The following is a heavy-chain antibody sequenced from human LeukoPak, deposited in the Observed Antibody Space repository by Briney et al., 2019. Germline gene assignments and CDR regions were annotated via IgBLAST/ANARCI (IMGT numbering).Heavy chain of an antibody. CDR1: GYTFTSYA. Sequence: ASVKVSCKASGYTFTSYAMNWVRQAPGQGLEWMGIINPSGGSTSYAQKFQGRVTMTRDTSTSTVYMELSSLRSEDTAVYYCARRSYYYDSSGYPDYWFDPWGQGTLVTVSS. CDR3: ARRSYYYDSSGYPDYWFDP. D-gene: IGHD3-22*01. V-gene: IGHV1-46*01. J-gene: IGHJ5*02. CDR2: INPSGGST.